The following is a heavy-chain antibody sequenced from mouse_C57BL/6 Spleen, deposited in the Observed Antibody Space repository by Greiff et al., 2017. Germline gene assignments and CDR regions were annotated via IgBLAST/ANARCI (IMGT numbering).Heavy chain of an antibody. CDR1: GYTFTSYW. CDR3: ARDYGSSYYFDY. CDR2: IDPSDSYT. V-gene: IGHV1-69*01. J-gene: IGHJ2*01. Sequence: QVQLQQPGAELVMPGASVKLSCKASGYTFTSYWMHWVKQRPGQGLEWIGEIDPSDSYTNYNQKFKGKSTLTVDKSSSTAYMQLSSLTSGDSAVYYCARDYGSSYYFDYWGQGTTLTVSS. D-gene: IGHD1-1*01.